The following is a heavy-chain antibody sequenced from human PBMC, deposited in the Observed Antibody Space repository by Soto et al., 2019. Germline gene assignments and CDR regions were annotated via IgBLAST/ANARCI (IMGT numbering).Heavy chain of an antibody. J-gene: IGHJ3*02. CDR1: GFTFGGFG. V-gene: IGHV3-21*01. CDR3: ARDQKVTKAVDAFDI. Sequence: PGGSLRLSCAASGFTFGGFGMYWFRQAPGKGLEFVSAVDSSGTYTYYEDSVKGRFTISRDNAKNTLYLQMNSLRAEDTAVYYCARDQKVTKAVDAFDIWGQGTMVTVSS. D-gene: IGHD2-21*02. CDR2: VDSSGTYT.